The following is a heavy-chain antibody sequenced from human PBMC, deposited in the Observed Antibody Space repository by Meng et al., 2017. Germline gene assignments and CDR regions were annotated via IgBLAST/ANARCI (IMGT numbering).Heavy chain of an antibody. CDR2: INSDGSST. J-gene: IGHJ4*02. CDR1: GFTFSSYW. D-gene: IGHD5-18*01. CDR3: AREGQLWARNFDY. Sequence: VPLVQPGGGLVQPGGSLRPSCAASGFTFSSYWMHWVRQAPGKGLVWVSRINSDGSSTSYADSVKGRFTISRDNAKNTLYLQMNSLRAEDTAVYYCAREGQLWARNFDYWGQGTLVTVSS. V-gene: IGHV3-74*01.